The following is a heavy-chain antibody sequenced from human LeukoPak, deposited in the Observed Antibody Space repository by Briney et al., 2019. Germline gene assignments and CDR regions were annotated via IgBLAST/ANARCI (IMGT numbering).Heavy chain of an antibody. V-gene: IGHV3-23*01. D-gene: IGHD6-19*01. J-gene: IGHJ6*02. CDR2: ISGSGGST. Sequence: PGGSLRLSCAASGFTFSSYAMSWVRQAPGKGLEWVSAISGSGGSTYYADSVKGRFTISGDNSKNTLYLQMNSLRAEDSAVYYCAKDPFHTGYSSGWYDYYGMDVWGQGTTVTVSS. CDR1: GFTFSSYA. CDR3: AKDPFHTGYSSGWYDYYGMDV.